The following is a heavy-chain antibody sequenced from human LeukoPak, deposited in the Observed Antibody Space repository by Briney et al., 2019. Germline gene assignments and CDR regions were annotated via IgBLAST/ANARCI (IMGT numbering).Heavy chain of an antibody. CDR3: AKPISGGLAVTADWFHP. J-gene: IGHJ5*01. D-gene: IGHD6-19*01. CDR2: INANSGTT. CDR1: GFAFSVYA. Sequence: GGSLRLSCTASGFAFSVYAMSWLRQPPGKGLEWVSTINANSGTTSYAASVRGRFTISRDNSKNTLYLQLNTLRADDTATYYCAKPISGGLAVTADWFHPWGQGILVVVSS. V-gene: IGHV3-23*01.